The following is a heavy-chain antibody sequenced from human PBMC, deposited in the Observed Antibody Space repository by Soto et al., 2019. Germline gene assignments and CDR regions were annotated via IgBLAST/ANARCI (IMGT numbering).Heavy chain of an antibody. D-gene: IGHD3-22*01. J-gene: IGHJ4*02. CDR1: GFTFSSYG. CDR3: AKELYYDSSGYYRKDY. CDR2: ISYDGSNK. V-gene: IGHV3-30*18. Sequence: PGGSLRLSCAASGFTFSSYGMHWVRQAPGKGLEWVAVISYDGSNKYYADSVKGRFTISRDNSKNTLYLQMNSLRAEDTAVYYCAKELYYDSSGYYRKDYWGQGTLVTVPQ.